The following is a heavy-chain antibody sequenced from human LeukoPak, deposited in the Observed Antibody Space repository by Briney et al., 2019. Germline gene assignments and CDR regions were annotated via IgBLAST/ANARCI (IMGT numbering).Heavy chain of an antibody. Sequence: SETLSLTCTVSGGSISSHYWSWIRQPPGKGLEWIGYIYYSGSTNDNPSLKSRVTISVDTSKNQFSLDLSSVTAADTAVYYCARHVAMIRGADAFDIWGQGTKVTVSS. D-gene: IGHD3-10*01. J-gene: IGHJ3*02. CDR1: GGSISSHY. CDR2: IYYSGST. CDR3: ARHVAMIRGADAFDI. V-gene: IGHV4-59*08.